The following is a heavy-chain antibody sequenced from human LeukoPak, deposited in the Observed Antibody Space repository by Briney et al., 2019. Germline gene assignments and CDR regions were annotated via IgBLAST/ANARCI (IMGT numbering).Heavy chain of an antibody. CDR3: ARRSPETGPILWFGYLDY. CDR2: IYYSGST. J-gene: IGHJ4*02. D-gene: IGHD3-10*01. Sequence: SETLSLTCTVSGGSISSYYWGWIRQPPGKGLEWIGSIYYSGSTYYNPSLKSRVTISVDTSKNQFSLKLSSVTAADTAVYYCARRSPETGPILWFGYLDYWGQGTLVTVSS. CDR1: GGSISSYY. V-gene: IGHV4-39*01.